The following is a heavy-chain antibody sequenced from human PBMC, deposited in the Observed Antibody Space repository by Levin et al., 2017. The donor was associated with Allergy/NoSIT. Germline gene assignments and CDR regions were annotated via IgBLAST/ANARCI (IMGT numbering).Heavy chain of an antibody. D-gene: IGHD6-19*01. CDR3: AKGLYSTGWYLHY. Sequence: ASVKVSCVGSGFTFSTFAMTWVRQAPGKGLEWVSGISGSAYGIYYADSVKGRFTVSRDNSNNSLYLHMSSLRAEDTATYYCAKGLYSTGWYLHYWGQGIQVTVSS. CDR1: GFTFSTFA. J-gene: IGHJ4*02. CDR2: ISGSAYGI. V-gene: IGHV3-23*01.